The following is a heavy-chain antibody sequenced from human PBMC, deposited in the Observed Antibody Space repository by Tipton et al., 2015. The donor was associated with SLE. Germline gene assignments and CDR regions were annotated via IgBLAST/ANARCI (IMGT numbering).Heavy chain of an antibody. D-gene: IGHD4-17*01. CDR1: GYTFRDFY. Sequence: QLVQSGAEVKKPGASVKVSCKASGYTFRDFYMYWVRQAPGQGLEWMGIINPSGGSANYAQRFQGRLTMTGDTSTGTVYMELSSLRSEDTAVYYCARPSDYSDLRHWGQGTLVTVSS. J-gene: IGHJ4*02. CDR3: ARPSDYSDLRH. CDR2: INPSGGSA. V-gene: IGHV1-46*01.